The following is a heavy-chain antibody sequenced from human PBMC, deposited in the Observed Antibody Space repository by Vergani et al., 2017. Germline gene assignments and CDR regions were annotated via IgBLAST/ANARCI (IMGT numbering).Heavy chain of an antibody. J-gene: IGHJ4*02. Sequence: EVQLVESGGGLVQPGGSLRLSCAASGFTFSSYWMSWLRQAPGKGLEWVANIKQDGSEKYYVDSVKGRFTISRDNAKNSLYLQMNSLRAEDTAVYYCARVIGYCSSTSCYLDYWGQGTLVTVSS. CDR1: GFTFSSYW. CDR3: ARVIGYCSSTSCYLDY. V-gene: IGHV3-7*04. CDR2: IKQDGSEK. D-gene: IGHD2-2*01.